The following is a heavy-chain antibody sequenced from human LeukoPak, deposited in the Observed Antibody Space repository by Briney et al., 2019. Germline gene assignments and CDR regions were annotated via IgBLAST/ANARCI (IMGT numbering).Heavy chain of an antibody. Sequence: GGSLRLSCAASGFTVSNNYMTWLRQAPGKGLEWVSVIFSGGSTYYADSVKGRFTISRDNSKNTLYLQMSSLRAEDTAVYYCAKDRSLVTIFGVVTYFDYWGQGTLVTVSS. CDR2: IFSGGST. V-gene: IGHV3-66*01. J-gene: IGHJ4*02. D-gene: IGHD3-3*01. CDR1: GFTVSNNY. CDR3: AKDRSLVTIFGVVTYFDY.